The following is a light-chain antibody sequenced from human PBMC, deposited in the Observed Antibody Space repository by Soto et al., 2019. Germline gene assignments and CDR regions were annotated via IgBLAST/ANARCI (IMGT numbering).Light chain of an antibody. CDR1: SSNIGSNT. J-gene: IGLJ1*01. V-gene: IGLV1-44*01. Sequence: QSVLTQPPSASGTPGQRVTISCSGSSSNIGSNTVNWFQHLPGTAPKLLIYINNQRPSGVPDRFSGSKSGTSAYLAISGLQSEDEADYYRAAWDDSLNGYVFGTGTKVTVL. CDR2: INN. CDR3: AAWDDSLNGYV.